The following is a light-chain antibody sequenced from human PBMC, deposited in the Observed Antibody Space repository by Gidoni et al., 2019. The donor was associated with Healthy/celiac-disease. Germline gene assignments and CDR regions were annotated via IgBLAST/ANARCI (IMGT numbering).Light chain of an antibody. Sequence: ETVMTQSPATLSVSPGERATLSCRASQSVSSNLAWYQQKPGQAPRLLIYGASTRATGIPARFSGSGSGTEFTLTISSLQSEDFAVYYCQQYNNWPQTFGGXTKVEIK. CDR1: QSVSSN. J-gene: IGKJ4*01. CDR2: GAS. V-gene: IGKV3-15*01. CDR3: QQYNNWPQT.